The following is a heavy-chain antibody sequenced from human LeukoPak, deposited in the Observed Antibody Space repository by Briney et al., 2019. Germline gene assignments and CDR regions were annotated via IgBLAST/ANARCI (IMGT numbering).Heavy chain of an antibody. D-gene: IGHD7-27*01. J-gene: IGHJ6*02. V-gene: IGHV3-53*04. Sequence: GXTXXXNYMRWGRQAPGKGVEWGSVIYSGGSTYYADSVKGRFTISRHNSKNTLYLQMNSLRAEDTAVYYCASKTGGPYYYYYGMDVWGQGTTVTVSS. CDR2: IYSGGST. CDR1: GXTXXXNY. CDR3: ASKTGGPYYYYYGMDV.